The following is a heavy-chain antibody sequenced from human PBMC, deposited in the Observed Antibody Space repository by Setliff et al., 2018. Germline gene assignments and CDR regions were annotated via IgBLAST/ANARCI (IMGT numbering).Heavy chain of an antibody. J-gene: IGHJ3*02. CDR3: ATDHQIQDIVMVVTGPGGAFDI. Sequence: GASVKVSCKASGYTFTDYYMHWVQQAPGKGLEWMGRVDPEDDETIYAQKFQGRVTMTEDTSTDTAYMELSSLRSEDTAVYYCATDHQIQDIVMVVTGPGGAFDIWGQGTMVTVSS. CDR1: GYTFTDYY. D-gene: IGHD2-15*01. CDR2: VDPEDDET. V-gene: IGHV1-69-2*01.